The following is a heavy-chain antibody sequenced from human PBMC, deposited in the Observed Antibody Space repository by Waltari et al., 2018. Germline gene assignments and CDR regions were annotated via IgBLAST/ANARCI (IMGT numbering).Heavy chain of an antibody. J-gene: IGHJ4*02. V-gene: IGHV4-34*01. CDR2: INHSGST. Sequence: PPGKGLAWIGEINHSGSTNYNTSLKSRVTILVDTCKNQVSLKLSSVAAADTAVYYCTRERLWFSAFTFACCGQGTLVTVCS. D-gene: IGHD3-10*01. CDR3: TRERLWFSAFTFAC.